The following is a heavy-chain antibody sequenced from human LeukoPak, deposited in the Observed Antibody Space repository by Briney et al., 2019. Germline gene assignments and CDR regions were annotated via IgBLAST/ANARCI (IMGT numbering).Heavy chain of an antibody. D-gene: IGHD6-13*01. V-gene: IGHV3-23*01. CDR3: ARVIKYSSSWQFDY. Sequence: GSLRLSCAASGFTFSNYAMTWVRQAPGKGLEWVSAISGSGGSTYYADSVKGRFTISRDNSKNTLYLQMNSLRAEDTAVYYCARVIKYSSSWQFDYWGQGTLVTVSS. CDR1: GFTFSNYA. CDR2: ISGSGGST. J-gene: IGHJ4*02.